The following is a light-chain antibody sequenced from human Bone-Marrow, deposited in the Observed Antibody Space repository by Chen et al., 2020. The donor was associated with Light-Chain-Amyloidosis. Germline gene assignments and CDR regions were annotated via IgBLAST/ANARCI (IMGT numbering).Light chain of an antibody. Sequence: SYVLTQPSSVSVAPGQTATIACGGNNIGSTSVHWYQQTPGQAPLLVVYDDSGRPSGIPERLAGSDAGNAATLTISRVEAGDEADYYCRVWDRSSERPVFGGGTKLTVL. V-gene: IGLV3-21*02. CDR1: NIGSTS. J-gene: IGLJ3*02. CDR2: DDS. CDR3: RVWDRSSERPV.